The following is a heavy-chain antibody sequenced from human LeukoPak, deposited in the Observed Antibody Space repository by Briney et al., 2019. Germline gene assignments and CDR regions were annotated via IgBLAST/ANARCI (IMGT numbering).Heavy chain of an antibody. CDR1: GYSISSGYY. J-gene: IGHJ4*02. D-gene: IGHD1/OR15-1a*01. V-gene: IGHV4-38-2*02. CDR2: IYHSGST. Sequence: SETLSLTCTVSGYSISSGYYWGWIRQPPGKGLEWIGSIYHSGSTYYNPSLKSRITMSLDTSENQLSLKLYSVTAADTAIYYCARYQTGTMFAVWGQGTLVTISS. CDR3: ARYQTGTMFAV.